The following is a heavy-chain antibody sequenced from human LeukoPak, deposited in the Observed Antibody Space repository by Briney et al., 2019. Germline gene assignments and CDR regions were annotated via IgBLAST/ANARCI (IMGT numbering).Heavy chain of an antibody. Sequence: PSETLSLTCTVSGVSVSSGSYYWSWIRQPPGPGLEWIGYIYYTGSTNYNPSLKSRVSISVDTSKNQFSLKLSTVTTADTAVYYCARRGGSGRSFDYWGQGALVTVSS. CDR1: GVSVSSGSYY. J-gene: IGHJ4*02. V-gene: IGHV4-61*01. D-gene: IGHD3-10*01. CDR2: IYYTGST. CDR3: ARRGGSGRSFDY.